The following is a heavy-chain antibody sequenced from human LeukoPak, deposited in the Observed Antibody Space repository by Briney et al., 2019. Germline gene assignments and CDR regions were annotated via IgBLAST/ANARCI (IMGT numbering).Heavy chain of an antibody. CDR3: ARGGMVRDRRHFQFDH. V-gene: IGHV1-46*01. J-gene: IGHJ4*02. D-gene: IGHD3-10*01. CDR2: INPNGGST. CDR1: GYTFTSYS. Sequence: ASVKVSCKASGYTFTSYSMHWVRQAPGQGLEWMRIINPNGGSTIYAQKFQGRVTMTRDTSTSTVYMDLTSLRSEDTAVYYCARGGMVRDRRHFQFDHWGQGTLVTVSS.